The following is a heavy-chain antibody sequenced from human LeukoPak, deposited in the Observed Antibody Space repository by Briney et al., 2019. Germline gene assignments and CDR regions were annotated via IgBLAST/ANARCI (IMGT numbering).Heavy chain of an antibody. D-gene: IGHD2-15*01. CDR2: INPNSGGT. CDR3: ARVGSWYESGYYYGMDV. CDR1: GYTFTGYY. V-gene: IGHV1-2*02. J-gene: IGHJ6*02. Sequence: ASVKVSCKASGYTFTGYYMHWVRQAPGQGLEWMGWINPNSGGTNYAQKFQGRATMTRDTSISTAYMELSRLRSDDTAVYYCARVGSWYESGYYYGMDVWGQGTTVTVSS.